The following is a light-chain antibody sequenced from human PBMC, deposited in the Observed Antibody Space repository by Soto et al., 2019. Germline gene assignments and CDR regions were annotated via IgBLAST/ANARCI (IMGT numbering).Light chain of an antibody. CDR2: DVS. J-gene: IGLJ2*01. CDR1: SSDVGGYNY. Sequence: QSALTQPASVSGSPGQSITISCTGTSSDVGGYNYVSWYQQHPGKAPKLMIYDVSNRPSGVSYRFSGSKSGNTASLTISGLQAEDEANYYCSSYTSSSTVVFGGGTKGTVL. CDR3: SSYTSSSTVV. V-gene: IGLV2-14*01.